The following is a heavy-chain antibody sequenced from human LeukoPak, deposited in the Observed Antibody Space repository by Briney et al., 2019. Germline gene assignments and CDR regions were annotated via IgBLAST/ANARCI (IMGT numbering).Heavy chain of an antibody. J-gene: IGHJ4*02. CDR3: AVGGYSSGPDFDY. D-gene: IGHD6-19*01. Sequence: PSQTLSLTCTVSGGSISSGSYYWSWIRQPAGKGLEWIGRIYTSGSTNYNPSLKSRVTISVDTSKNQFSLKLSSVTAADTAVYYCAVGGYSSGPDFDYWGQGTLVTVSS. CDR1: GGSISSGSYY. CDR2: IYTSGST. V-gene: IGHV4-61*02.